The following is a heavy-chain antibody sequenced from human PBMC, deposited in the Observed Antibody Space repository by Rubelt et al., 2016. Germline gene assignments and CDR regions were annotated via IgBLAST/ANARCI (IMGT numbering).Heavy chain of an antibody. CDR3: AREGGVSSGPSP. J-gene: IGHJ5*02. D-gene: IGHD6-19*01. Sequence: VQLLESGGGLVQPGGSLRLSCAASGFTFSSYGMHWVRQAPGKGLEWVAVISYDGSNKYYADSVKGRFTISRDNSKNTLYLQMNSLRAEDTAVYYCAREGGVSSGPSPWGQGTLVTVSS. V-gene: IGHV3-30*19. CDR1: GFTFSSYG. CDR2: ISYDGSNK.